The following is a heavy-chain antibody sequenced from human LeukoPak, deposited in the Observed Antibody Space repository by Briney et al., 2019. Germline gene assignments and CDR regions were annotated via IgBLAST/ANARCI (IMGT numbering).Heavy chain of an antibody. J-gene: IGHJ4*02. V-gene: IGHV3-23*01. CDR3: ARDKGDYDTSGSLFIF. CDR1: GFTLSSYA. D-gene: IGHD3-22*01. CDR2: TSASGGST. Sequence: GGSLRLSCAASGFTLSSYAMTWVRQAPGKGLEWVSGTSASGGSTYYADSVRGRFTISRDNSKNTLYVQMNSLRDEDTAVYYCARDKGDYDTSGSLFIFGGQGTLVTVSS.